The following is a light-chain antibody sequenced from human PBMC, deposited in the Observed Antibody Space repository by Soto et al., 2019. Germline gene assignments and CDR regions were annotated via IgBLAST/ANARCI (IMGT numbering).Light chain of an antibody. Sequence: ENVLTQSPGRLSLSPGEGATLSCRASQSVARSSIAWYQQKVGQPPRLLIYGASGRATGVPDRISGSGSGTVFTLTIERVEAEDFAVYHCQQYATSPLTFGGGTTLEIK. J-gene: IGKJ4*01. V-gene: IGKV3-20*01. CDR1: QSVARSS. CDR3: QQYATSPLT. CDR2: GAS.